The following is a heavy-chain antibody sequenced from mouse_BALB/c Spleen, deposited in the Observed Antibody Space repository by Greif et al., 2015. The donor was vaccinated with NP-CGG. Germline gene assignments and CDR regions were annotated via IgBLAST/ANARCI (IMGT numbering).Heavy chain of an antibody. CDR2: IDPENGDT. Sequence: EVQLVESGAELVRSGASVKLSCTASGFNIKDYYMHWVKQRPEQGLEWIGWIDPENGDTEYAPKFQGKATMTADTSSNTAYLQLSSLTSEDTAVYYCNVLITTRYYFDYWGQGTTLTVSS. CDR3: NVLITTRYYFDY. J-gene: IGHJ2*01. CDR1: GFNIKDYY. D-gene: IGHD2-4*01. V-gene: IGHV14-4*02.